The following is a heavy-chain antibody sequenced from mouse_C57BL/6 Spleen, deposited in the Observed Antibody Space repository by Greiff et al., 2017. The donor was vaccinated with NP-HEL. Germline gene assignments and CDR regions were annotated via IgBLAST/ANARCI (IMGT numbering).Heavy chain of an antibody. CDR2: INYDGSST. D-gene: IGHD1-1*01. CDR3: ARGGYGSSYGYAMDY. CDR1: GFTFSDYY. Sequence: EVKVVESEGGLVQPGSSMKLSCTASGFTFSDYYMAWVRQVPEKGLEWVANINYDGSSTYYLDSLKSRFIISRDNAKNILYLQMSSLKSEDTATYYCARGGYGSSYGYAMDYWGQGTSVTVSS. V-gene: IGHV5-16*01. J-gene: IGHJ4*01.